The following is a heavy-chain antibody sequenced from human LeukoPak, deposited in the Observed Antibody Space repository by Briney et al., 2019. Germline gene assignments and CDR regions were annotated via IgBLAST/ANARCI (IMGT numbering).Heavy chain of an antibody. CDR1: GYTFTDYY. V-gene: IGHV1-2*02. CDR2: TNPNSGGT. CDR3: ARNLAVAGSDY. Sequence: GASVKVSCKASGYTFTDYYIHWVRQAPGQGLEWMGWTNPNSGGTNYAQNFQGRVTMTRDTSISTAYMELSRLRYDDTAIYYCARNLAVAGSDYWGQGTLVTVSS. J-gene: IGHJ4*02. D-gene: IGHD6-19*01.